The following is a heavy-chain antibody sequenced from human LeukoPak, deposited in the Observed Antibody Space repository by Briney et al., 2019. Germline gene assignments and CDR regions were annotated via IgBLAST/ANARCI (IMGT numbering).Heavy chain of an antibody. V-gene: IGHV4-59*01. J-gene: IGHJ4*02. CDR3: ARGGWSYDY. Sequence: SETPSLTCTVSGGSINNYYWSWIRQPPGKGLEWIGYIYYSGSTNYNPSVKSRVTISVDTSKNQFSLEVTSVTAADTAVYFCARGGWSYDYWGQGTLVTVSS. CDR2: IYYSGST. CDR1: GGSINNYY.